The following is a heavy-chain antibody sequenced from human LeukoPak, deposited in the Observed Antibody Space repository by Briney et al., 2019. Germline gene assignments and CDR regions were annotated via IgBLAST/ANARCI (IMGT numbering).Heavy chain of an antibody. CDR3: ARGGRNCSGGSCYSLDY. CDR1: GGSFSGYY. D-gene: IGHD2-15*01. CDR2: INHSGST. Sequence: SETLSLTCAVYGGSFSGYYWSWIRQPPGKGLEWIGEINHSGSTNYNPSLKSRVTISVDTSKNQLSLTLSSVTAADTAVYYCARGGRNCSGGSCYSLDYWGQGTLVTVSS. J-gene: IGHJ4*02. V-gene: IGHV4-34*01.